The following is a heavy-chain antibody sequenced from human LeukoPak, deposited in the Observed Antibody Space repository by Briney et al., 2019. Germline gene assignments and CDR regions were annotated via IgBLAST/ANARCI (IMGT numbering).Heavy chain of an antibody. CDR1: GGTFSSYA. Sequence: GASVKVSCKASGGTFSSYAISWVRQAPGQGLEWMGRIIPIFGTANYAQKFQGRVTITTDESTSTAYMELSSLRPEDTAVYYCARGSYSSGYSGYWGQGTLVTVSS. CDR2: IIPIFGTA. J-gene: IGHJ4*02. CDR3: ARGSYSSGYSGY. D-gene: IGHD3-22*01. V-gene: IGHV1-69*05.